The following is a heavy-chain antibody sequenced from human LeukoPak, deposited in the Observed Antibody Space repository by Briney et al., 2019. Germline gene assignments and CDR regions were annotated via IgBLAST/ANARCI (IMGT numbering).Heavy chain of an antibody. CDR3: ARAGKDRSSWALDY. Sequence: PGRSLRLSCAASGFTFSSYEMNWVRQAPGKGLEWVSYISSSGSTIYYADSVKGRFTISRDNAKNSLYLQMNSLRAEDTAVYYCARAGKDRSSWALDYWGQGTLVTVSS. CDR2: ISSSGSTI. V-gene: IGHV3-48*03. CDR1: GFTFSSYE. J-gene: IGHJ4*02. D-gene: IGHD6-13*01.